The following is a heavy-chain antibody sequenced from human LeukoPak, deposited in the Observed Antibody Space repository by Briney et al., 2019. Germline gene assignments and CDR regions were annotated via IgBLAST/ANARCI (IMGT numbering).Heavy chain of an antibody. V-gene: IGHV4-59*08. CDR3: ARQISRRYFDH. CDR2: IHHSGST. J-gene: IGHJ4*02. CDR1: GGSISSYY. Sequence: SETLSLTYTVSGGSISSYYWSWIRQPPGKGLEWIGDIHHSGSTNYNPSLKSRVTISVDTSKNQFSLKLSSVTAADTAVYYCARQISRRYFDHWGQGTLVTVSS. D-gene: IGHD2/OR15-2a*01.